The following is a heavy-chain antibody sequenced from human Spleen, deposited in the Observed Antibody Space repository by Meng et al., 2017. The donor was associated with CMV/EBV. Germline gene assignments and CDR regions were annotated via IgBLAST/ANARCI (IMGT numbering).Heavy chain of an antibody. J-gene: IGHJ4*02. CDR1: GGSISSGGYY. CDR3: ARLEWQYSY. V-gene: IGHV4-39*01. Sequence: GSLRLSCTVSGGSISSGGYYWGWIRQPPGKGLEWIGSINYSGNSYYNPSLKSRVTISVDTSNNQFSLKLNSVTAADTAVYYCARLEWQYSYWGQGTLVTVSS. D-gene: IGHD3-3*01. CDR2: INYSGNS.